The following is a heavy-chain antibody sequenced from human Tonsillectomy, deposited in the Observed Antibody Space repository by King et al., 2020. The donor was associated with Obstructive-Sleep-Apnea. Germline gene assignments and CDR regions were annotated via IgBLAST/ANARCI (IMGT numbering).Heavy chain of an antibody. CDR2: ITDDARRT. J-gene: IGHJ4*02. Sequence: VQLVESGGGLVQPGGSLRLSCAASGFTFNKHTMTWVRQAPGKGLDWVSSITDDARRTYYADSVKGRFTISRDNSKNTVYLQMNSLRAEDTAIYYCAKEGGLPGYIPGDWGQGTLVIVSS. CDR3: AKEGGLPGYIPGD. CDR1: GFTFNKHT. V-gene: IGHV3-23*04. D-gene: IGHD5-12*01.